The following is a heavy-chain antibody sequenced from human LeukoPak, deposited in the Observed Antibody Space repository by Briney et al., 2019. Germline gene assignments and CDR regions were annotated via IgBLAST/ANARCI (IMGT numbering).Heavy chain of an antibody. CDR1: GFTFSIYG. J-gene: IGHJ4*02. Sequence: GGSLRLSCAASGFTFSIYGMHWVRQAPGKGLEWVAAIWYDGSNKYYADSVKGRFTISRDNSKNTLYLQMNSLRVEDTAVYYCARDPYMGGWYPWDCWGQGTLVTVSS. CDR3: ARDPYMGGWYPWDC. V-gene: IGHV3-33*01. CDR2: IWYDGSNK. D-gene: IGHD6-19*01.